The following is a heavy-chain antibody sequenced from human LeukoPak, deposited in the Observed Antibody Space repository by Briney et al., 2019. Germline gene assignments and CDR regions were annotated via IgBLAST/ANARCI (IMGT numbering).Heavy chain of an antibody. CDR3: VRLGYCDDGCCYFEH. J-gene: IGHJ4*02. CDR2: VSYSMDR. CDR1: GGSITSGY. Sequence: SETLSLTCSVSGGSITSGYCSWVRQPPGKGLEWIGYVSYSMDRNNKPYLRSRLTLSLDTSRNEFSLQLTSVTAADTAVYHCVRLGYCDDGCCYFEHWGQGTLVTVS. V-gene: IGHV4-59*08. D-gene: IGHD2-21*02.